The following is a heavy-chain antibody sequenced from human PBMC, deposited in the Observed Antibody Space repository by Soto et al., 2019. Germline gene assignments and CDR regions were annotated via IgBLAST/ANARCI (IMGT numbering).Heavy chain of an antibody. Sequence: EVQLVESGGGLAQPGGSLRLSCEASGFTFNTFDFHWVRQRKGKGLEWVSGIGTLFDTYYADAVRGRFSISRDNAMNSFYLQMNILRVDDTAVYFCARGRSNRFDSSPAPRFDPWGQGILVTVSS. J-gene: IGHJ5*02. V-gene: IGHV3-13*01. D-gene: IGHD2-21*01. CDR2: IGTLFDT. CDR3: ARGRSNRFDSSPAPRFDP. CDR1: GFTFNTFD.